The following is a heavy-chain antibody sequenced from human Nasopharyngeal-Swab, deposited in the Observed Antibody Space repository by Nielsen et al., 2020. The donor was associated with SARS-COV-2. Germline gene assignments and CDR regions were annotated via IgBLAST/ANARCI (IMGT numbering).Heavy chain of an antibody. J-gene: IGHJ5*02. Sequence: GGSLRLSCAASGFTFSGSAMHWVRQASGKGLEWVGRIRSKANSYATAYAASVKGRFTISRDDSKNTAYLQMNSLKTEDTAVYYCTGERVVAATAGTWGQGTLVTVSS. CDR3: TGERVVAATAGT. V-gene: IGHV3-73*01. CDR1: GFTFSGSA. CDR2: IRSKANSYAT. D-gene: IGHD2-15*01.